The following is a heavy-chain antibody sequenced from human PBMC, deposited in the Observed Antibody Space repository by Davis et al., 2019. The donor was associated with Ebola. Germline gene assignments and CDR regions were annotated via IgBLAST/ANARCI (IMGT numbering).Heavy chain of an antibody. V-gene: IGHV1-24*01. CDR2: FDPEDGET. J-gene: IGHJ3*02. CDR1: GYTLPEFS. Sequence: ASVKVSCQVSGYTLPEFSMHWVRQAPGKGLEWMGGFDPEDGETIYAQKFQGRVTMTEDTSTDTAYMELSSLRSEDTAVYYCATDSSGWSDGAFDIWGQGTMVTVSS. D-gene: IGHD6-19*01. CDR3: ATDSSGWSDGAFDI.